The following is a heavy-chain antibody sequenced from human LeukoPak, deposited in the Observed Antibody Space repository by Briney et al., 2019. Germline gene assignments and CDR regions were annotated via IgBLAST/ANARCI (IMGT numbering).Heavy chain of an antibody. CDR3: ARDRYYYDSSSYYSDFDT. Sequence: AETLSLTCTASGFSTSSYYWSWIRQPPGKGLEWVGGVFCSGSSSGNANYNPSLKNRVTRPVDTSKNHFSLKLRSVTAADTAVYYCARDRYYYDSSSYYSDFDTWGQGTMVTVSS. CDR1: GFSTSSYY. D-gene: IGHD3-22*01. V-gene: IGHV4-59*12. CDR2: VFCSGSSSGNA. J-gene: IGHJ3*02.